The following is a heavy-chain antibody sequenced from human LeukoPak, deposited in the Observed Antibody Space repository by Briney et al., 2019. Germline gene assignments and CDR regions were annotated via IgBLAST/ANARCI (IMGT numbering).Heavy chain of an antibody. J-gene: IGHJ3*02. Sequence: PSETLSLTCAAYGGPFSGYYWSWLRQPPGKGLEGIGEINHSGSANYNPSLKSRVTRSVDTSKNQFSLKLSSVTAADTAVYYCASATLYYDYVWGPTRDAFDIWGQGTMVTVSS. CDR3: ASATLYYDYVWGPTRDAFDI. CDR2: INHSGSA. CDR1: GGPFSGYY. V-gene: IGHV4-34*01. D-gene: IGHD3-16*01.